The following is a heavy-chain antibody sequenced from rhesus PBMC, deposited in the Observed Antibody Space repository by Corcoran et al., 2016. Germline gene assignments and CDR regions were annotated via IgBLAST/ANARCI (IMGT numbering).Heavy chain of an antibody. V-gene: IGHV4S10*01. J-gene: IGHJ2*01. D-gene: IGHD2-21*01. Sequence: QVQLQESGPGVVKPSETLSLTCAVSGGSIRDSSRWSLIRQPPGTGLGWIGYLYGRHTAPKYNPSPKSRVTIAKDTSKNQFSLKLSSVTAADTAVYYCARNSYCSGSGCDLWYVDLWGPGTPITISS. CDR1: GGSIRDSSR. CDR3: ARNSYCSGSGCDLWYVDL. CDR2: LYGRHTAP.